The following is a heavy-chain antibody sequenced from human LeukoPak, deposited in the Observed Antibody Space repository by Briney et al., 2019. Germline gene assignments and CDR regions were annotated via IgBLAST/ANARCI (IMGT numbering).Heavy chain of an antibody. Sequence: PSETLSLTCTISGYSISSGYYWGWIRQPPGKGLEWIGSIYHSGSTNYNPSLQGRVTISIDTSKNQFSLKVNSVTAADTAVYYCVRDSRYGSGWFEDGLDFWGQGTTVTVSS. CDR2: IYHSGST. J-gene: IGHJ6*02. V-gene: IGHV4-38-2*02. CDR3: VRDSRYGSGWFEDGLDF. D-gene: IGHD6-13*01. CDR1: GYSISSGYY.